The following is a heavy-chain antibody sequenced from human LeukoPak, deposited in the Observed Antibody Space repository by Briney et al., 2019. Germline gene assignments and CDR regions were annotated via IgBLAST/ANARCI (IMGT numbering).Heavy chain of an antibody. CDR2: IYYSGSA. Sequence: SETLSLTCTVSGGSISPYYWTWIRQPPGKGLEYIGYIYYSGSANYNPSLKSRVTISVDTSKNQFSLKLSSLTAADTPVYYCAKADWFGESSWFDPWGQGTLVTVSS. J-gene: IGHJ5*02. V-gene: IGHV4-59*08. D-gene: IGHD3-10*01. CDR3: AKADWFGESSWFDP. CDR1: GGSISPYY.